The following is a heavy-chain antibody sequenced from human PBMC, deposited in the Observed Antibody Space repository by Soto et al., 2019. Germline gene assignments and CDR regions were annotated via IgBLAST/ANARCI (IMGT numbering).Heavy chain of an antibody. V-gene: IGHV1-69*01. CDR2: IIPIFGTA. D-gene: IGHD6-13*01. CDR3: ASYEGIAAAGTYGMDV. J-gene: IGHJ6*02. CDR1: GGTFSSYA. Sequence: QVQLVQSGAEVKKPGSSVKVSCKASGGTFSSYAISWVRQAPGQGLEWMGGIIPIFGTANYAQKFQGRVTSTADESTSTAYMELSSLRSEDTAVYYCASYEGIAAAGTYGMDVWGQGTTVTVSS.